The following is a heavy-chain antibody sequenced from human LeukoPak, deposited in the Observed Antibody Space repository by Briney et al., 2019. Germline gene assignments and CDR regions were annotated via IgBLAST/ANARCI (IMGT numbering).Heavy chain of an antibody. D-gene: IGHD3-10*01. CDR1: GGSISSNNYY. Sequence: SETLSLTCTVSGGSISSNNYYWAWIRQPPGKGLEWIGYIYYSGSTYYNPSLKSRVTISVDTSKNQFSLKLSSVTAADTAVYYCARASFAPGGGDYWGQGTLVTVSS. CDR3: ARASFAPGGGDY. J-gene: IGHJ4*02. CDR2: IYYSGST. V-gene: IGHV4-30-4*08.